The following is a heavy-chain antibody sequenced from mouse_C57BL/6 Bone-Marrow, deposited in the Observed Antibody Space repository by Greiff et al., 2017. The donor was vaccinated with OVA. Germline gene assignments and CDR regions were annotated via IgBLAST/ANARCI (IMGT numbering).Heavy chain of an antibody. CDR3: AKLYDGYSAWFAY. Sequence: VQLQQSGPELVKPGASVKLSCKASGYTFTSYDINWVKQRPGQGLEWIGWIYPRDGSTKYNEKFKGKATLTVDTSSSTAYMELHSLTSEDSAVYFCAKLYDGYSAWFAYWGQGTLVTVSA. J-gene: IGHJ3*01. D-gene: IGHD2-3*01. V-gene: IGHV1-85*01. CDR1: GYTFTSYD. CDR2: IYPRDGST.